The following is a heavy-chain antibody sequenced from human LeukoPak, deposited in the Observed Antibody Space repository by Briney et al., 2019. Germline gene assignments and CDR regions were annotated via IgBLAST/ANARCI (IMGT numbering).Heavy chain of an antibody. CDR3: ARGSSGWYVYFQQ. J-gene: IGHJ1*01. V-gene: IGHV1-2*02. CDR1: GYIFTDYY. CDR2: INPNSGGT. D-gene: IGHD6-19*01. Sequence: ASVKVSCKASGYIFTDYYMHWVRQAPGQGLEWMGWINPNSGGTNYAQKFQSRVIMTRDTSISTAYMELSRLRSDDTAVYYCARGSSGWYVYFQQWGQGTLITVSS.